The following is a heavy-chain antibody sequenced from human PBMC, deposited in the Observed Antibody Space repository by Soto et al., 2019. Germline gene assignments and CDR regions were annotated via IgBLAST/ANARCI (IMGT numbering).Heavy chain of an antibody. CDR2: MDPKTGNT. CDR3: ARTLYGPPFDY. D-gene: IGHD4-17*01. Sequence: ASVKVSCKASGYSFTSYDINWVRQATGQGLEWMGWMDPKTGNTDYGQKFQGRVTMTRNTSISTAYMELSSLTSEDTAVYYCARTLYGPPFDYWGQGTLVTVSS. V-gene: IGHV1-8*01. J-gene: IGHJ4*02. CDR1: GYSFTSYD.